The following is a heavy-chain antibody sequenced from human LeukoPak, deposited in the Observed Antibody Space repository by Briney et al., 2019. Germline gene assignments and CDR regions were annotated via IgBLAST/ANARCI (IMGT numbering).Heavy chain of an antibody. CDR3: ARAATAPYYYYGMDV. Sequence: ASVKVSCKASGGTFSSYAISWVRQAPGQGLEWMGGIIPIFGTANYAQKFQGRVTITADKSTSTAYMELSSLRSEDTAVYYCARAATAPYYYYGMDVWGQGTTVTVSS. V-gene: IGHV1-69*06. D-gene: IGHD1-26*01. J-gene: IGHJ6*02. CDR1: GGTFSSYA. CDR2: IIPIFGTA.